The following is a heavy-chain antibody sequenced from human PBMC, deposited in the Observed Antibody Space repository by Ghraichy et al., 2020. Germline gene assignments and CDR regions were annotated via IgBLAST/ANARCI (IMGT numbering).Heavy chain of an antibody. CDR2: ISAYNGNT. Sequence: ASVKVSCKASCYTFTSYGISWVRQAPGQGLEWMGWISAYNGNTNYAQKLQGRVTMTTDTSTSTAYMELRSLRSDDPAVYYCARSRRTLGASYDFWSGYLYYYYGMDVWGQGTTVTVSS. CDR1: CYTFTSYG. J-gene: IGHJ6*02. V-gene: IGHV1-18*01. CDR3: ARSRRTLGASYDFWSGYLYYYYGMDV. D-gene: IGHD3-3*01.